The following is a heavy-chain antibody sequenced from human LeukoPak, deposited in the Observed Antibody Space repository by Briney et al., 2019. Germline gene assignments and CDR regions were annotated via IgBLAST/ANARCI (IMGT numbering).Heavy chain of an antibody. D-gene: IGHD3-10*01. CDR3: TRALTIRHGMDV. Sequence: PGGSLRLSCAASGFTFSNHWMHWVRQVPGKGLVWVSRINTDGTSIDYADSVKGRFTISRDNAKNTLYLQMNSLRAEDTAVYYCTRALTIRHGMDVWGQGTTVTVSS. J-gene: IGHJ6*02. V-gene: IGHV3-74*01. CDR2: INTDGTSI. CDR1: GFTFSNHW.